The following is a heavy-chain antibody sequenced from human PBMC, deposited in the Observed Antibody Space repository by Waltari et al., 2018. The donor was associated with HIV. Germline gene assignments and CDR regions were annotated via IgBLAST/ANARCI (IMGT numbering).Heavy chain of an antibody. J-gene: IGHJ4*02. CDR1: GFTFSSYE. CDR3: ARESRVANYFDR. CDR2: IPGIGSLV. D-gene: IGHD3-10*01. V-gene: IGHV3-48*03. Sequence: VQLVESGGDLVQPGGSLRLSCEASGFTFSSYEMNWVRQAPGKGVECLAYIPGIGSLVHYANSVKGRFTISRDDAKNSLYLQRDSLRADDTAVYYCARESRVANYFDRWGQGTLVTVSS.